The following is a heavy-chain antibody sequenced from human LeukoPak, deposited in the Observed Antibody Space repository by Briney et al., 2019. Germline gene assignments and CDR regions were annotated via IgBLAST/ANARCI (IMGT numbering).Heavy chain of an antibody. Sequence: GGSLRLSCAASGFTFSDYYMSWIRQAPGKGLEWVSYISSSGSTIYYADSVKGRFTISRDNAKNSLYLQMDSLRVEDTAEYYCARDPYSGNYEAYYYYYMDVWGKGTTVTVSS. CDR3: ARDPYSGNYEAYYYYYMDV. D-gene: IGHD1-26*01. J-gene: IGHJ6*03. V-gene: IGHV3-11*04. CDR1: GFTFSDYY. CDR2: ISSSGSTI.